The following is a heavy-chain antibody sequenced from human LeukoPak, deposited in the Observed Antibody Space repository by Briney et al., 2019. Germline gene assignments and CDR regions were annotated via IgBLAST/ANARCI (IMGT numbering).Heavy chain of an antibody. V-gene: IGHV1-18*01. J-gene: IGHJ4*02. D-gene: IGHD5-18*01. CDR1: GYTFTSYD. CDR2: ISAYNGNT. CDR3: ARTDVDTAMVPNDY. Sequence: ASVKVSCKASGYTFTSYDINWVRQAPGQGLEWMGWISAYNGNTNYAQKLQGRVTMTTDTSTSTAYMELRSLRSDDTAVYYCARTDVDTAMVPNDYWGQGTLVTVSS.